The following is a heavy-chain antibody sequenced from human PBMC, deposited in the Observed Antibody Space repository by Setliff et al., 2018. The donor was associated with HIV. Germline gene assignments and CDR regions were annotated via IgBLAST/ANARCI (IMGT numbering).Heavy chain of an antibody. CDR3: ARNPEMAALNYFYYYMDV. CDR1: GYTFTGYY. J-gene: IGHJ6*03. V-gene: IGHV1-69*10. Sequence: GASVKVSCKASGYTFTGYYMHWVRQAPGQGLEWMGWINPMSGVPKYAQKFQGRVTITADKSTSTAYMELSSLRSEDTAVYYCARNPEMAALNYFYYYMDVWGKGTTVTVSS. CDR2: INPMSGVP.